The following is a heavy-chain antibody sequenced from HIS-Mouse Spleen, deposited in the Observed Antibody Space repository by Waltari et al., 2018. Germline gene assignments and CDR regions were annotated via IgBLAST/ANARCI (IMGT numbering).Heavy chain of an antibody. D-gene: IGHD4-4*01. CDR3: ARVSFMTTVNY. J-gene: IGHJ4*02. CDR1: GGSFSGYY. CDR2: INHSGST. V-gene: IGHV4-34*01. Sequence: QVQLQQWGAGLLKPSETLSLTCAVYGGSFSGYYWSWIRQPPGKGLEWIGEINHSGSTNCNPSLKSRVTISVDTSKNQFSLKLSSVTAADTAVYYCARVSFMTTVNYWGQGTLVTVSS.